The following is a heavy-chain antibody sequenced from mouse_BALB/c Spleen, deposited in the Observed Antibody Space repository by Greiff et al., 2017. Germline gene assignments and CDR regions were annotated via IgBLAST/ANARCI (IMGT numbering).Heavy chain of an antibody. CDR2: IRSKSNNYAT. D-gene: IGHD2-2*01. Sequence: DVKLVESGGGLVQPKGSLKLSCAASGFTFNTYAMNWVRQAPGKGLEWVARIRSKSNNYATYYADSVKDRFTISRDDSQSMLYLQMNNLKTEDTAMYYCVRGLRRGWGAGTTVTVSS. CDR1: GFTFNTYA. J-gene: IGHJ1*01. CDR3: VRGLRRG. V-gene: IGHV10-1*02.